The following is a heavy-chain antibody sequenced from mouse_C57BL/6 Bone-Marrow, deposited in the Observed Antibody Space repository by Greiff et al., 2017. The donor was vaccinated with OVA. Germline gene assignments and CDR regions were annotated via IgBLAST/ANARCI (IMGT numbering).Heavy chain of an antibody. CDR1: GFTFSNYW. Sequence: EVMLVESGGGLVQPGGSMKLSCVASGFTFSNYWMNWVRQSPEKGLEWVAQIRLKSDNYATHYAESVKGRFTISRDDSKSSGYLQRNNLRAEDTGIYYCTGREGGSSPYYAMDYWGQGTSVTVSS. CDR3: TGREGGSSPYYAMDY. V-gene: IGHV6-3*01. J-gene: IGHJ4*01. D-gene: IGHD1-1*01. CDR2: IRLKSDNYAT.